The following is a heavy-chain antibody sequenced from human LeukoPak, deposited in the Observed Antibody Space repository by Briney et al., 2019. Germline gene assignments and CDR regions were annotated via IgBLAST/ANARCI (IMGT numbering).Heavy chain of an antibody. CDR2: INSDGSST. J-gene: IGHJ4*02. V-gene: IGHV3-74*01. D-gene: IGHD4-17*01. CDR1: GFTFSSYW. CDR3: ARDYGDRGPFDY. Sequence: RGSLRLSCAASGFTFSSYWMHWVRQAPGKGLVWVSRINSDGSSTSYADSVKGRFTISRDNAKNTLYLQMNRLRAEDTAVYYCARDYGDRGPFDYWGQGTLVTVSS.